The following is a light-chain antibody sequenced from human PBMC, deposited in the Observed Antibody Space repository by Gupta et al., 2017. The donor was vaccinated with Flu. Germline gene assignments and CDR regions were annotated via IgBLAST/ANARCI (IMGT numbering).Light chain of an antibody. Sequence: DIVMTQSPDSLAVSLGERDTINCKSSQSVLYSSNNKNYLAWYQQKPGQPPKLLIYWASTRESGVPDRFSGSGSGTDFTLTISSLQAEDVAVYYCQQYYSTPPLTFGGGTTVEIK. V-gene: IGKV4-1*01. CDR2: WAS. J-gene: IGKJ4*01. CDR3: QQYYSTPPLT. CDR1: QSVLYSSNNKNY.